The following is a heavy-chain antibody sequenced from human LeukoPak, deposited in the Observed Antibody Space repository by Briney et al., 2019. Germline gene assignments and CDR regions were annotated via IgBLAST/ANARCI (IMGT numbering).Heavy chain of an antibody. D-gene: IGHD6-6*01. CDR2: INPNSGGT. CDR3: ARGRGSSSSLIDY. V-gene: IGHV1-2*02. J-gene: IGHJ4*02. CDR1: GYTFTGYY. Sequence: ASVKVSCKASGYTFTGYYMHWVRQAPGQGLEWMGWINPNSGGTNYAQKFQGRVTMTRDTSISTAYMELSRLRSDDTAVYYCARGRGSSSSLIDYWGQGTLVTVSS.